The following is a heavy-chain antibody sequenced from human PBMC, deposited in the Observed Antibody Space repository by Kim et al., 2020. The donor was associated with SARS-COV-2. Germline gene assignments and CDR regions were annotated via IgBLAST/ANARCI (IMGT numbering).Heavy chain of an antibody. CDR2: INTNTGNP. CDR1: GYTFTNYA. J-gene: IGHJ4*02. D-gene: IGHD3-10*01. V-gene: IGHV7-4-1*02. Sequence: ASVKVSCKASGYTFTNYAMNWVRQAPGQGLEWMGWINTNTGNPTYAQGFTGRFVFSLDTSVSTAYLQISSLKVEDTAVYYCARDFSGSRTVLVDYWGQGTLVTVSS. CDR3: ARDFSGSRTVLVDY.